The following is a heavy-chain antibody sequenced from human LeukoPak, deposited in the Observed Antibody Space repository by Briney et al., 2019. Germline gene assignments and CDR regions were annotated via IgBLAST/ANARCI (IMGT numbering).Heavy chain of an antibody. CDR1: GGSISSSSYY. D-gene: IGHD3-3*01. Sequence: SETLSLTCTVSGGSISSSSYYWGWIRQPPGKGLEWIGSIYYSGSTYYNPSLKSRVTISVDMSKNQFSLKLSSVTAADTAVYYCARDADVSRFLEWSSKFDPWGQGTLVTVSS. CDR2: IYYSGST. J-gene: IGHJ5*02. CDR3: ARDADVSRFLEWSSKFDP. V-gene: IGHV4-39*07.